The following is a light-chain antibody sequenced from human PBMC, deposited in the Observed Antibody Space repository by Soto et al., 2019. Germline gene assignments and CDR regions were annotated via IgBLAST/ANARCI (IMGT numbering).Light chain of an antibody. CDR2: GVS. CDR1: QSVDTN. J-gene: IGKJ5*01. V-gene: IGKV3D-15*01. Sequence: EIVMTQSPATLTLSPGDTATLSCMASQSVDTNLAWYVQKPGQAPRRLMYGVSTWGTGVTARFSGSGSGTEFTLTISSLQSEDFAIYYCQQCKSWPITFGQGTLLAVK. CDR3: QQCKSWPIT.